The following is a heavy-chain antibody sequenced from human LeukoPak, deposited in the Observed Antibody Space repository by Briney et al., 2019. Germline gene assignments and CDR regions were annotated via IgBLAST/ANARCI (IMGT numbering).Heavy chain of an antibody. Sequence: GASVKVSCKASGGTFGSYAISWVRQAPGQGLEWMGGIIPIFGTANYAQKFQGRVTITADESTSTAYMELSSLRSEDTAVYYCARAPLAYCGGDCYSVKYYFDYWGQGTLVTVSS. D-gene: IGHD2-21*02. J-gene: IGHJ4*02. CDR3: ARAPLAYCGGDCYSVKYYFDY. CDR1: GGTFGSYA. CDR2: IIPIFGTA. V-gene: IGHV1-69*13.